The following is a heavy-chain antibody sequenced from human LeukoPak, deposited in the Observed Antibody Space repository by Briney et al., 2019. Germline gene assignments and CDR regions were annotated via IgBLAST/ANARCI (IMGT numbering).Heavy chain of an antibody. Sequence: PGGSLRLSCAASAFTFSEYYMTWLRQAPGKGLEWVSYISTSGSPIYYAHSVKGRFTISRDDAKNSLYLQMTSLRADDTAVYYCARQYCSTTTCYTDYWGQGSLLTVSS. CDR1: AFTFSEYY. CDR2: ISTSGSPI. D-gene: IGHD2-2*02. V-gene: IGHV3-11*04. J-gene: IGHJ4*02. CDR3: ARQYCSTTTCYTDY.